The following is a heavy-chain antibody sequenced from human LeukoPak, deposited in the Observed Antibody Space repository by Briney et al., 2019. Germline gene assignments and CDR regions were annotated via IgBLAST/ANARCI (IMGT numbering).Heavy chain of an antibody. D-gene: IGHD2-2*01. CDR3: ARAPVSSADYYYYMAV. J-gene: IGHJ6*03. V-gene: IGHV3-33*01. CDR2: IWNDGTNK. Sequence: GRSLRLSCAASGFTFSSCAMHWVRQAPGKGLEWVGLIWNDGTNKYYSDSVTGRFTISRDNSKNTLYLDMNSLRPEDTAVYYCARAPVSSADYYYYMAVWGKGTAVTVSS. CDR1: GFTFSSCA.